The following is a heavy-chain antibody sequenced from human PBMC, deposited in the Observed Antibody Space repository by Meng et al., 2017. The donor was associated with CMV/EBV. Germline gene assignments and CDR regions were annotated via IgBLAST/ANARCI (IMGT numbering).Heavy chain of an antibody. Sequence: GGSLRLSCAASGFTSSDYYMSWIRQAPGKGLEWVSYISSSGSTIYYADSVKGRFTISRDNAKNSLYLQMNSLRAEDTAVYYCARDSPDGRRAKTTLCSSTSCYYYGMDVWGQGTTVTVSS. CDR3: ARDSPDGRRAKTTLCSSTSCYYYGMDV. J-gene: IGHJ6*02. V-gene: IGHV3-11*04. D-gene: IGHD2-2*01. CDR2: ISSSGSTI. CDR1: GFTSSDYY.